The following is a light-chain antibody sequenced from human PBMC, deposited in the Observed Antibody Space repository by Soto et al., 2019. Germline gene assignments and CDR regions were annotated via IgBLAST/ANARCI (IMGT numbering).Light chain of an antibody. Sequence: DIQMTQSPSTLSASVGDRVTITCRASQSFGRWLAWYQQKPGKAPELLIYKTSTLERGVPSRFSGSVSGTEFTLTISSLQPDDFATYYCQEYKTGPGYNFGQGTRLEIK. CDR3: QEYKTGPGYN. J-gene: IGKJ2*01. CDR1: QSFGRW. CDR2: KTS. V-gene: IGKV1-5*03.